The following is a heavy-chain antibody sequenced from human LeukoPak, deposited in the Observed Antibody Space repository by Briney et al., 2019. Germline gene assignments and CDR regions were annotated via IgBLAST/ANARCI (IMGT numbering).Heavy chain of an antibody. V-gene: IGHV3-21*01. CDR3: ARDYGSGGGAFDI. CDR2: INSRSSYI. D-gene: IGHD3-10*01. J-gene: IGHJ3*02. Sequence: GGSLRLSCAASGFTFSSYSMNWVRQAPGKGLEWVSSINSRSSYIYYADPVKGRFTISRDNAKNSLYLKMNSLRAEAPAGYYCARDYGSGGGAFDIWGQGTMDTVSS. CDR1: GFTFSSYS.